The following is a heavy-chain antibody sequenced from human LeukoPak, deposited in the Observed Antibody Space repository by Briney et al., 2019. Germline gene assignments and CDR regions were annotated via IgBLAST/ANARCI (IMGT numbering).Heavy chain of an antibody. V-gene: IGHV4-39*07. CDR2: IYYSGST. CDR1: GGSISSSSYY. D-gene: IGHD3-10*01. CDR3: ARGQLLWFGESTFPATYFDY. J-gene: IGHJ4*02. Sequence: SETLSLTCTVSGGSISSSSYYWGWIRQPPGKWLEWIGSIYYSGSTYYNPSLKSRVTISVDTSKNQFSLKLSSVTAADTAVYYCARGQLLWFGESTFPATYFDYWGQGTLVTASS.